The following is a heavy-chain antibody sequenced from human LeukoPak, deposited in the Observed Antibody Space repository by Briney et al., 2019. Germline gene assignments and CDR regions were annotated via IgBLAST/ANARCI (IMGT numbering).Heavy chain of an antibody. CDR2: ISWNSGRI. Sequence: GRSLRLSCAASGFTFDDYAMHWVRQAPGKGLEWVSGISWNSGRIGYADSVKGRFTISRDNAKNSLYLQMNSLRAEDTALYYCAKDTGPVEYSSSSVDYYYYGMDVWGQGTTVTVSS. CDR3: AKDTGPVEYSSSSVDYYYYGMDV. D-gene: IGHD6-6*01. CDR1: GFTFDDYA. J-gene: IGHJ6*02. V-gene: IGHV3-9*01.